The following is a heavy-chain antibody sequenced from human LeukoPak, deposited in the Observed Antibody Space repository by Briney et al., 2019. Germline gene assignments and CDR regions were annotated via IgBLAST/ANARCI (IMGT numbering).Heavy chain of an antibody. V-gene: IGHV4-59*01. D-gene: IGHD3-10*01. Sequence: SETLSLTCTVSGGSIRSYYGIWIRQPPGKTLEGMGYIYYSGSTNYNPSLKSRVTISVDTSKNQFSLKLSSVTGADTAVYYCASLSPDGGSGSYYKGFYWYFDLWGRGPLVTVSS. CDR2: IYYSGST. CDR1: GGSIRSYY. J-gene: IGHJ2*01. CDR3: ASLSPDGGSGSYYKGFYWYFDL.